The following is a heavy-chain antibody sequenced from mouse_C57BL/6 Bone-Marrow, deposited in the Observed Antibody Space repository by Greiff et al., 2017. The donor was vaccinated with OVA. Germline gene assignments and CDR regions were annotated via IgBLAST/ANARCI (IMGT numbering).Heavy chain of an antibody. Sequence: QVQLQQPGAELVKPGASVKLSCKASGYTFTSYWMHWVKQRPGQGLEWIGMIHPNSGSTNYNEKFKRKATLTVDKSSRTAYMQLSSLTSEDSAVYYCARGNYGSSYDYAMDYWGQGTSVTVSS. CDR2: IHPNSGST. J-gene: IGHJ4*01. D-gene: IGHD1-1*01. V-gene: IGHV1-64*01. CDR3: ARGNYGSSYDYAMDY. CDR1: GYTFTSYW.